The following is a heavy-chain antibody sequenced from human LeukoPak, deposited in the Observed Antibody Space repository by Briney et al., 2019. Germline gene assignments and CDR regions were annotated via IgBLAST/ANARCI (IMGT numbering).Heavy chain of an antibody. CDR1: GYSISSGYY. CDR2: IYHSGST. Sequence: PSETLSLTCTVSGYSISSGYYWGWIRQPPGKGLEWIGSIYHSGSTYYNPSLKSRVTISVDTSKNQFSLKLSSVTAADTAVYYCAADAEYYYDSSGYYPRFDYWGQGTLVTVSS. V-gene: IGHV4-38-2*02. D-gene: IGHD3-22*01. CDR3: AADAEYYYDSSGYYPRFDY. J-gene: IGHJ4*02.